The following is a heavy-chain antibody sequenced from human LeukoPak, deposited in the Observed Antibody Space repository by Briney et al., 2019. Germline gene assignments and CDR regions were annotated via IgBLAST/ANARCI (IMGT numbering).Heavy chain of an antibody. CDR2: IYYSGST. Sequence: SETLSLTCTVSGGSISSSSYYWGWSRQPPGKGLEWIGSIYYSGSTCYNPSRKSRLTISGDPPQNQFSLKLSSVTAADTAVYYCARHLGYSSGWTFDYWGQGTLVTVSS. CDR3: ARHLGYSSGWTFDY. D-gene: IGHD6-19*01. J-gene: IGHJ4*02. CDR1: GGSISSSSYY. V-gene: IGHV4-39*01.